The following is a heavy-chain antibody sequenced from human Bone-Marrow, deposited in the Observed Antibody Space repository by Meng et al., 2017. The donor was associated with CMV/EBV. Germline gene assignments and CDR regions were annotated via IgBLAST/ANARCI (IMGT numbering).Heavy chain of an antibody. D-gene: IGHD2-2*01. CDR2: IFSNDEK. Sequence: SGPTLVKPTETLTPTCTVSGFSLSNARMGVSWIRQPPGKALEWLAHIFSNDEKSYSTSLKSRLTISKDTSKSQVVLTMTNMDPVDTATYYCARTYCSSTSCRPDYWGQGTLVTVSS. V-gene: IGHV2-26*01. CDR3: ARTYCSSTSCRPDY. CDR1: GFSLSNARMG. J-gene: IGHJ4*02.